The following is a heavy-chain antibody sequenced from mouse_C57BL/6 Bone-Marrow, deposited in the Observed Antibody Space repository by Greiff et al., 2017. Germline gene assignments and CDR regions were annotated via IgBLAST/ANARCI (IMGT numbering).Heavy chain of an antibody. D-gene: IGHD1-1*01. CDR3: AREGTTVVAGDFDY. Sequence: QVQLQQPGAELVKPGASVKLSCKASGYTFTSYWMQWVKQRPGQGLEWIGEIDPSDSSTNYNQKFKGKATLTVDTSSSTAYMQRSSLTSEDSAVYYCAREGTTVVAGDFDYWGQGTTLTVSS. V-gene: IGHV1-50*01. CDR2: IDPSDSST. CDR1: GYTFTSYW. J-gene: IGHJ2*01.